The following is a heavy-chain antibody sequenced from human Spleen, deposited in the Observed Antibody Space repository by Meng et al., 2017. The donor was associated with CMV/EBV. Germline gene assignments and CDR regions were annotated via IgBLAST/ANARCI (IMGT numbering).Heavy chain of an antibody. CDR3: ARAYSSKGAFDI. V-gene: IGHV3-11*04. D-gene: IGHD6-13*01. Sequence: GESLKISCAASGFTFSDYYMSWIRQAPGKGLEWVSYISSSGSTIYYADSVKGRFTISRDNAKNSLYLQMNSLRAEDTAVYYCARAYSSKGAFDIWGQGTMVTVSS. J-gene: IGHJ3*02. CDR1: GFTFSDYY. CDR2: ISSSGSTI.